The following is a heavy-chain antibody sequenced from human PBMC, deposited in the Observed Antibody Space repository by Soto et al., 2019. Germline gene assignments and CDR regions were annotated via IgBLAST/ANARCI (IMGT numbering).Heavy chain of an antibody. CDR3: ARDLGYGDYGTDF. CDR2: INGDNGNT. D-gene: IGHD4-17*01. V-gene: IGHV1-18*04. CDR1: GYSFSNNG. J-gene: IGHJ4*02. Sequence: QVQLVQSGAEVKKPGASVKVSCQASGYSFSNNGISWVRQAPGQGFEWMGWINGDNGNTNCAQKFQGRVTMSTATSTSTAYVELRSLRSDDTAVYYCARDLGYGDYGTDFWGQGPLVTVSS.